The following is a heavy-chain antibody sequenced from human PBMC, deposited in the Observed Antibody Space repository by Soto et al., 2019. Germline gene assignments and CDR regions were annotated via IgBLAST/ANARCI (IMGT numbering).Heavy chain of an antibody. CDR2: ISSSSSTI. V-gene: IGHV3-48*01. J-gene: IGHJ6*03. CDR1: GFTFSSYS. D-gene: IGHD2-15*01. CDR3: ARRGGYCSGCRCYNLNYYYYYMDV. Sequence: EVQLVESGGGLVQPGGSLRLSCAASGFTFSSYSMNWVRQAPGKGLEWVSYISSSSSTIYYADSVKGRFTISRDNAKSSLYLQMSSLRAEDTSVYYCARRGGYCSGCRCYNLNYYYYYMDVWGKGTTVTVSS.